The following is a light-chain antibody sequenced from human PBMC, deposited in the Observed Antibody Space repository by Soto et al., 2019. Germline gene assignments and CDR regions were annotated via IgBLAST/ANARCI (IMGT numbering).Light chain of an antibody. V-gene: IGKV3-20*01. CDR3: QFYGDPPKT. Sequence: EIVLTQSPGTLSLSPGERGTLSCRASQSVSSNFLAWYQQKPGQAPRLLIFDASTRATGIPDRFTGRGSGTDFTLTIGRLEPEDFAVYYCQFYGDPPKTFGQGTKVEIK. J-gene: IGKJ1*01. CDR1: QSVSSNF. CDR2: DAS.